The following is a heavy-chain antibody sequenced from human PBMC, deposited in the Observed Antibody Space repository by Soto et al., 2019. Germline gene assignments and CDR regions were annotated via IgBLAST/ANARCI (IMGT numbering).Heavy chain of an antibody. V-gene: IGHV3-30-3*01. CDR3: ARGIAAAGIDY. CDR1: GFTFSSYA. Sequence: GGSLRLSCAASGFTFSSYAMHWVRQAPGKGLEWVAVISYDGSNKYYADSVKGRFTISRDNSKNTLYLQMNSLRAEDTAVYYCARGIAAAGIDYWGQGTLVTVSS. CDR2: ISYDGSNK. J-gene: IGHJ4*02. D-gene: IGHD6-13*01.